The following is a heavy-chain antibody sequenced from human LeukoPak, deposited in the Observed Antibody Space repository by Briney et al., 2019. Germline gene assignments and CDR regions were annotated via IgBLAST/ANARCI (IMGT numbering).Heavy chain of an antibody. J-gene: IGHJ6*03. CDR1: GFTFTNYW. CDR3: ARDFGFFGRVLGYMDV. Sequence: GGSLRLSCAASGFTFTNYWMSWFRQAPGKGLELVANIKQDRSEKYYVDSVKGRFTISRDNAKNSLYLQMNSLRAEDTAVYYCARDFGFFGRVLGYMDVWGKGTTVTVSS. D-gene: IGHD3-10*02. V-gene: IGHV3-7*01. CDR2: IKQDRSEK.